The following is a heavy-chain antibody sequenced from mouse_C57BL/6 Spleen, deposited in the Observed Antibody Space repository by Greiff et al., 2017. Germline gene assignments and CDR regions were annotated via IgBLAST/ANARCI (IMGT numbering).Heavy chain of an antibody. CDR3: AREGNGNYGWDY. D-gene: IGHD2-1*01. CDR2: ISDGGSYT. J-gene: IGHJ2*01. V-gene: IGHV5-4*01. Sequence: EVKLVESGGGLVKPGGSLKLSCAASGFTFSSYAMSWVRQTPEKRLEWVATISDGGSYTYYPDNVKGRFTISRDNAKNNLYLQMSHLKSEDTAMYYCAREGNGNYGWDYWGQGTTLTVSS. CDR1: GFTFSSYA.